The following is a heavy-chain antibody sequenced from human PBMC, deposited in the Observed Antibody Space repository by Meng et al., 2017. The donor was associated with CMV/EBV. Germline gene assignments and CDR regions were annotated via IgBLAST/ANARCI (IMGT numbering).Heavy chain of an antibody. V-gene: IGHV3-30*02. CDR1: GFTFSSYG. D-gene: IGHD2-2*01. CDR3: AKVRVVVPAAVIYYYYGMDV. Sequence: GGSLRLSCAASGFTFSSYGMHWVRQAPGKGLEWVAFIRYDGSNKYYADSVKGRFTISRDNSKNTLYLQMNSLRAEDTAVYYCAKVRVVVPAAVIYYYYGMDVWGQGTTVTVSS. CDR2: IRYDGSNK. J-gene: IGHJ6*02.